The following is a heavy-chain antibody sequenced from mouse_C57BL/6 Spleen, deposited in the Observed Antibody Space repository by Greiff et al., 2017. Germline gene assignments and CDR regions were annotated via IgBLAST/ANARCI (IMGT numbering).Heavy chain of an antibody. Sequence: EVHLVESEGGLVQPGSSMKLSCTASGFTFSDYYMAWVRQVPEKGLEWVANINYDGSSTYYLDSLKSRFIISRDNAKNILYLQMSSLKSEDTATYYCAREDYYGSSPLGAMDYWGQGTSVTVSS. CDR3: AREDYYGSSPLGAMDY. V-gene: IGHV5-16*01. CDR1: GFTFSDYY. CDR2: INYDGSST. J-gene: IGHJ4*01. D-gene: IGHD1-1*01.